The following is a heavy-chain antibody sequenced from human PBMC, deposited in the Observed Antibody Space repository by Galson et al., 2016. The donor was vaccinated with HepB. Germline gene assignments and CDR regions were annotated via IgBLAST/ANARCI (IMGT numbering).Heavy chain of an antibody. CDR2: ISHRGST. J-gene: IGHJ4*02. D-gene: IGHD1-26*01. CDR1: GDFVSSDNW. Sequence: SETLSLTCAVSGDFVSSDNWWRWVRQPPGKGLEWIGEISHRGSTNYNPSLKTRVTISLASSKNLFSLTLTSVTAADTAVYYCAKDAGSHPGFWGQGTLVTV. V-gene: IGHV4-4*02. CDR3: AKDAGSHPGF.